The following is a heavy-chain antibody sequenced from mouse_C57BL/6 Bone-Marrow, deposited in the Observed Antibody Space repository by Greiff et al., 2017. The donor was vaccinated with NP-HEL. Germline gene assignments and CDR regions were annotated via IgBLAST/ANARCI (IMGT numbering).Heavy chain of an antibody. Sequence: EVHLVESGGGLVKPGGSLKLSCAASGFTFSSYAMSWVRQTPEKRLEWVATISDGGSSTYYPDNVKGRFTISRDNAKNNLYLQMSHLKSEDTAMYYCAREGYYGSSHLYYFDYWGQGTTLTVSS. CDR1: GFTFSSYA. D-gene: IGHD1-1*01. J-gene: IGHJ2*01. CDR3: AREGYYGSSHLYYFDY. CDR2: ISDGGSST. V-gene: IGHV5-4*01.